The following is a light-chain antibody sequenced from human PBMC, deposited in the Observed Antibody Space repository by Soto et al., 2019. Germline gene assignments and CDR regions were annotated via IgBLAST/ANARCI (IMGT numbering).Light chain of an antibody. CDR2: AAS. Sequence: DIQMTQSPSSLSASVGDRVTITCRASQSISIYLNWYQQKPGKAPKLLIYAASSLQSGVPSRFSGSGSGTDFTLTISSLQPEDFATYYCQQSYSTPYTFGLGTKLEIK. J-gene: IGKJ2*01. CDR3: QQSYSTPYT. CDR1: QSISIY. V-gene: IGKV1-39*01.